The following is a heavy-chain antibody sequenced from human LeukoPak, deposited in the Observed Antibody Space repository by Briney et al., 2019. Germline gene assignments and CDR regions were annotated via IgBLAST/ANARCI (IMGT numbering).Heavy chain of an antibody. CDR3: ARARVAADIDY. CDR1: GFTFSDYY. D-gene: IGHD6-13*01. V-gene: IGHV3-11*05. CDR2: ISSSSSYT. Sequence: PGGSLRLSCAASGFTFSDYYMTWIRQAPGKGLEWLSYISSSSSYTNYADSVKGRFTISRDNAKNSLYLQMNSLRAEDTAVYYCARARVAADIDYWGQGTLVTVSS. J-gene: IGHJ4*02.